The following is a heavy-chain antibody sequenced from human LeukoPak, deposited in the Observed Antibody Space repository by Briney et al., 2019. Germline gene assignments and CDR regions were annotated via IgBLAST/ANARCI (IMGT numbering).Heavy chain of an antibody. CDR3: ARGRIGRLIWVYYYYYMDV. Sequence: SETLSLTCAVYGGSFSGHYWSWIRQPPGKGLEWIGEINHSGSTNYNPSLKSRVTISVDTSKNQFSLKLSSVTAADTAVYYCARGRIGRLIWVYYYYYMDVWGKGTTVTVSS. J-gene: IGHJ6*03. V-gene: IGHV4-34*01. D-gene: IGHD3/OR15-3a*01. CDR2: INHSGST. CDR1: GGSFSGHY.